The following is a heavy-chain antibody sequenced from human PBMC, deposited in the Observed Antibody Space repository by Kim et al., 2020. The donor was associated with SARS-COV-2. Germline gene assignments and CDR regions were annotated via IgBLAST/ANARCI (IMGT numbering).Heavy chain of an antibody. D-gene: IGHD6-13*01. CDR3: ARGSSSFENWNWFDP. J-gene: IGHJ5*02. Sequence: GGSLRLSCAASGFNFDGYAMHWLRQGPGKGLEWVSGISWNSGSRGYADSVKGRVTISRDNARNSLYLQMNSLRPEDTALYYCARGSSSFENWNWFDPWGQGTLVTVSS. CDR2: ISWNSGSR. V-gene: IGHV3-9*01. CDR1: GFNFDGYA.